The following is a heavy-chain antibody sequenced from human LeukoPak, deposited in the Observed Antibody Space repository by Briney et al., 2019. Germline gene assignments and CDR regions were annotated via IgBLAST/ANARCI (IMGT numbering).Heavy chain of an antibody. J-gene: IGHJ2*01. Sequence: PGGSLRLSCSASGFTFSSYAMTWVRQAPGKGLVWVSVISGNSNRIFYADSVKGRFTISRDNSRNTLFLQMNSLRAEDTAVYFCAKDGPSCGGACSQGYFDLWGRGTLVTVSS. CDR2: ISGNSNRI. V-gene: IGHV3-23*01. CDR1: GFTFSSYA. CDR3: AKDGPSCGGACSQGYFDL. D-gene: IGHD2-21*02.